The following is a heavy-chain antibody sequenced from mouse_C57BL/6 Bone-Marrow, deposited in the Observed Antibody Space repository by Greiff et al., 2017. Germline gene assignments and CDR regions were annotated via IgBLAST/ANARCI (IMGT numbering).Heavy chain of an antibody. V-gene: IGHV1-69*01. CDR1: GYTFTSYW. J-gene: IGHJ3*01. Sequence: QVQLQQPGAELVMPGASVKLSCKASGYTFTSYWMHWVKQRPGHGLEWIGEIDPSDSYTNYNQKFKGKSTLTVDKSSSTAYMQLSSLTSEDSAVYYCAREGYYYGSSSFAYWGQGTLVTVSA. CDR3: AREGYYYGSSSFAY. D-gene: IGHD1-1*01. CDR2: IDPSDSYT.